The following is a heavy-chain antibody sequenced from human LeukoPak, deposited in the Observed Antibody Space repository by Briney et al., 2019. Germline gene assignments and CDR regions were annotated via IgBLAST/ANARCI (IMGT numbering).Heavy chain of an antibody. CDR1: GDSVSSIDAS. V-gene: IGHV6-1*01. Sequence: SQTLSLTCAISGDSVSSIDASWNWIRQSPSRGLEWLGRTFYRSKWYYDYEASLKSRITINPDTSKNQFSLQLNSVTPEDTAMYYCAREVAMIRGVKNWFDRWGQGTLVTVS. CDR3: AREVAMIRGVKNWFDR. J-gene: IGHJ5*02. D-gene: IGHD3-10*01. CDR2: TFYRSKWYY.